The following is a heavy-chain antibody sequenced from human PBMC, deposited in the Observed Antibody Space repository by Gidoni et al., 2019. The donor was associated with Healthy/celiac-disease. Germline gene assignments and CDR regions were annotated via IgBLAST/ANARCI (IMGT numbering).Heavy chain of an antibody. CDR3: ARGPPRDWGGGYYFDY. V-gene: IGHV4-59*01. D-gene: IGHD7-27*01. CDR2: IYYSGST. CDR1: GGSISSYY. Sequence: QVQLQESGPGLVKPSETLSLTCTVSGGSISSYYWSWIRQPPGKGLEWIGYIYYSGSTNYNPSLKSRVTISVDTSKNQFSLKLSSVTAADTAVYYCARGPPRDWGGGYYFDYWGQGTLVTVSS. J-gene: IGHJ4*02.